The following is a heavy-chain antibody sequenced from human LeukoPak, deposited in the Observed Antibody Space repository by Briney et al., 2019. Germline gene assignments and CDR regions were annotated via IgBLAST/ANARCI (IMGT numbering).Heavy chain of an antibody. D-gene: IGHD5-24*01. CDR3: AREGDGYNYPFYFFDY. Sequence: SVKVSCKASGGTFSSYAISWVRQAPGQGLEWMGRIIPILGIANYAQKFQGRVTITADKSTSTAYMELSSLRSEDTAVYYCAREGDGYNYPFYFFDYWGQETLVTVSS. V-gene: IGHV1-69*04. CDR1: GGTFSSYA. CDR2: IIPILGIA. J-gene: IGHJ4*02.